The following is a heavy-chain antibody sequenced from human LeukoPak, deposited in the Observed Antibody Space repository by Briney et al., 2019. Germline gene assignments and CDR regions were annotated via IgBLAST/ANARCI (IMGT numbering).Heavy chain of an antibody. V-gene: IGHV3-20*04. Sequence: GGSLRLSCAASGFTFDDYGMSWVRQAPGKGLEWVSGISWNGGSTGYADSVKGRFTISRDNAKNSLYLQMNSLRAEDTAVYYCAELGITMIGGVWGKGTTVTISS. J-gene: IGHJ6*04. CDR1: GFTFDDYG. CDR3: AELGITMIGGV. CDR2: ISWNGGST. D-gene: IGHD3-10*02.